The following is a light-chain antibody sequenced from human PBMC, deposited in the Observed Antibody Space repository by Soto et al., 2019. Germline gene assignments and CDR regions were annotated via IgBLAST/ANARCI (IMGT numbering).Light chain of an antibody. J-gene: IGKJ5*01. CDR2: VTS. V-gene: IGKV1-12*01. Sequence: DIQMTQSPSSVSASVGDRVTITCRATQGLSDSLAWYQQKPGKAPKLLISVTSRLQSGVPSRFSGSASGTYFTLTIDRLQPEDLATYYCQQGHNWPLTFGQGTRLEIK. CDR1: QGLSDS. CDR3: QQGHNWPLT.